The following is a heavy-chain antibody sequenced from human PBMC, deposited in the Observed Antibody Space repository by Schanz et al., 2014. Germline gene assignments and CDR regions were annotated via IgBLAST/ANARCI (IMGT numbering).Heavy chain of an antibody. CDR2: IYSGIGA. Sequence: QLVGSGGGLIQPGGSLRLSCTASGFAFSSYSMNWVRQAPGKGLEWVSVIYSGIGAYYADSVKDRFTVSRDNSKNTLYLQMNSLRAEDTAVYYCAKARRKSNCSGGRCFHYSYYGMDVWGQGTTVTVSS. D-gene: IGHD2-15*01. V-gene: IGHV3-66*01. CDR3: AKARRKSNCSGGRCFHYSYYGMDV. J-gene: IGHJ6*02. CDR1: GFAFSSYS.